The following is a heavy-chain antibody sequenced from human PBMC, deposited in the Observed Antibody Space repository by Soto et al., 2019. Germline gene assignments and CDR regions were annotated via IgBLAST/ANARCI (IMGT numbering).Heavy chain of an antibody. J-gene: IGHJ6*02. V-gene: IGHV3-30*13. CDR1: GFTFSDYG. Sequence: QVQLVESGGGVVQPGRSLRLSCAASGFTFSDYGMHWVRQAPGKGLEWVATISYDGRDKYHADSVMGRFTISRDNSKNMVFLQLDSLRAEDSAQYFCAKSFSYSSSRFRYYYGMDVWGQGTTVIVSS. CDR2: ISYDGRDK. D-gene: IGHD6-13*01. CDR3: AKSFSYSSSRFRYYYGMDV.